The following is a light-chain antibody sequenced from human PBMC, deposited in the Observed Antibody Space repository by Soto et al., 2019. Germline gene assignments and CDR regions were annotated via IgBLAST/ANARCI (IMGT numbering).Light chain of an antibody. Sequence: QSVLTQPASVPGSPGQSITISCTGTSSDVGGYNYVSWYQQHPGKAPKLMIYDVSNRPSGVSNRFSGSKSGNTASLTIFGLQAEDEADYYCSSYTSSSTLLVFGTGTKVTVL. CDR1: SSDVGGYNY. J-gene: IGLJ1*01. CDR2: DVS. V-gene: IGLV2-14*01. CDR3: SSYTSSSTLLV.